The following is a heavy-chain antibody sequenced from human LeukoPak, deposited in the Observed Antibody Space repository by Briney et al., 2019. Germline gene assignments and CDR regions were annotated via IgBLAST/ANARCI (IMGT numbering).Heavy chain of an antibody. J-gene: IGHJ4*02. CDR3: ARGPKYYYDSSGWFY. CDR2: ISYDGSNK. V-gene: IGHV3-30-3*01. D-gene: IGHD3-22*01. CDR1: GFTFSSYA. Sequence: GGSLRLSCAASGFTFSSYAMSWVRQAPGKGLEWVAVISYDGSNKYYADSVKGRFTISRDNSKNTLYLQMNSLRAEDTAVYYCARGPKYYYDSSGWFYWGQGTLVTVSS.